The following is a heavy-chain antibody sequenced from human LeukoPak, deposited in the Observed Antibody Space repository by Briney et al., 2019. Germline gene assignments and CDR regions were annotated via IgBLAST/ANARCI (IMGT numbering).Heavy chain of an antibody. V-gene: IGHV3-21*01. CDR3: ARSRDGNFDY. Sequence: GGSLRLSCAASGFTFSSYSMNWVRQAPGKGLEWVSSISSSSSYIYYADSVKGRFTISRDNAKNSLYLQMNSLRAEDTVVYYCARSRDGNFDYWGQGTLVTVSS. CDR1: GFTFSSYS. J-gene: IGHJ4*02. CDR2: ISSSSSYI.